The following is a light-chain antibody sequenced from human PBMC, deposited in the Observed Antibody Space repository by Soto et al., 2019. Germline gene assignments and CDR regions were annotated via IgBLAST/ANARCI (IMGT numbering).Light chain of an antibody. J-gene: IGLJ1*01. CDR2: DVS. CDR1: NSDVGGYNS. V-gene: IGLV2-11*01. Sequence: QSALTQPRSVSGSPGQSVTISCAGTNSDVGGYNSVSWYQQHPGKAPKLMIYDVSQRPSGVPDRFSGSKSANTASLTISGLQAEDEADYYCCSYAGSYTVYVFGTGTKLTVL. CDR3: CSYAGSYTVYV.